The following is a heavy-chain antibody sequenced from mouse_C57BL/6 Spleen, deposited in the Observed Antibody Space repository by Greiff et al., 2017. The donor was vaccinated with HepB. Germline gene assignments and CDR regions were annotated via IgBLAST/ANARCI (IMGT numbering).Heavy chain of an antibody. CDR3: ARGALLSYYFDY. Sequence: QVQLKQSGTELVKPGASVKLSCKASGYTFTSYWMHWVKQRPGQGLEWIGNINPSNGGTNYNEKFKSKATLTVDKSSSTAYMQLSSLTSEDSAVYYCARGALLSYYFDYWGQGTTLTVSS. CDR2: INPSNGGT. V-gene: IGHV1-53*01. J-gene: IGHJ2*01. D-gene: IGHD2-1*01. CDR1: GYTFTSYW.